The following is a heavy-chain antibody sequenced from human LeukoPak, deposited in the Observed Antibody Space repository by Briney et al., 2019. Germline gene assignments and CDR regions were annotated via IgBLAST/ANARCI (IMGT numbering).Heavy chain of an antibody. CDR2: IWYDGSNK. J-gene: IGHJ4*02. D-gene: IGHD1-7*01. Sequence: PGRSLRLSCAASGFTFSSYGMHWVRQAPGKGLEWVAVIWYDGSNKYYADSVKGGFTISRDNSKNTLYLQMNSLRAEDTAVYYCAKDRDWNYVIDYWGQGTLVTVSS. V-gene: IGHV3-33*06. CDR1: GFTFSSYG. CDR3: AKDRDWNYVIDY.